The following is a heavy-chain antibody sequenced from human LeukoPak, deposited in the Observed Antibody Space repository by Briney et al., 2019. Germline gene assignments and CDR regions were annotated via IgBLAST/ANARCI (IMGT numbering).Heavy chain of an antibody. D-gene: IGHD1-26*01. V-gene: IGHV1-24*01. Sequence: ASLKVSCKVSGHTLTDLSTHWVRQAPGRGLEWIGGIDSEDGETIYAQKFQGRVTMTEDTSTDTAYMELSSLRSEDTAVYYCATGGIYSLLDYWGQGTLVTVSS. CDR1: GHTLTDLS. J-gene: IGHJ4*02. CDR2: IDSEDGET. CDR3: ATGGIYSLLDY.